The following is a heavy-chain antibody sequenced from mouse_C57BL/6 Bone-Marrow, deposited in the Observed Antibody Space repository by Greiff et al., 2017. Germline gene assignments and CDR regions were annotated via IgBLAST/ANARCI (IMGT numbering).Heavy chain of an antibody. CDR3: ARMTYYGSSYDAMDY. Sequence: QVTLKESGPGILQPSQTLSLTCSFSGFSLSTFGMGVGWIRQPSGKGLEWLAHIWWDDDKYYNPALKSRLTISKDTSKNQVFLKIANVDTADTATYYCARMTYYGSSYDAMDYWGQGTSVTVSS. D-gene: IGHD1-1*01. J-gene: IGHJ4*01. CDR1: GFSLSTFGMG. V-gene: IGHV8-8*01. CDR2: IWWDDDK.